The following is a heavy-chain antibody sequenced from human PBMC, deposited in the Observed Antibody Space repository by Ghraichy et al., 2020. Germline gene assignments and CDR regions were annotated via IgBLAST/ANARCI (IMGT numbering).Heavy chain of an antibody. CDR2: ISYDGSNK. V-gene: IGHV3-30-3*01. Sequence: GGSLRLSCAASGFTFSSYAMHWVRQAPGKGLEWVAVISYDGSNKYYADSVKGRFTISRDNSKNTLYLQMNSLRAEDTAVYYCHVNKGYYYGMDVWGQGTTVTVSS. J-gene: IGHJ6*02. D-gene: IGHD1/OR15-1a*01. CDR3: HVNKGYYYGMDV. CDR1: GFTFSSYA.